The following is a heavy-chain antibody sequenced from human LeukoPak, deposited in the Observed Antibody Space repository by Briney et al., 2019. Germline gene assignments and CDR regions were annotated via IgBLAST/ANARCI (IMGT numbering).Heavy chain of an antibody. CDR3: AREGGGNPEYNWFDP. J-gene: IGHJ5*02. CDR1: GYTFTSYY. D-gene: IGHD4-23*01. CDR2: INPSGGST. Sequence: ASVKVSCKASGYTFTSYYMHWVRQAPGQGLEWMGIINPSGGSTSYAQKFQGRVTVTRDMSTSTVYMELSSLRSEDTAVYYCAREGGGNPEYNWFDPWGQGTLVIVSS. V-gene: IGHV1-46*01.